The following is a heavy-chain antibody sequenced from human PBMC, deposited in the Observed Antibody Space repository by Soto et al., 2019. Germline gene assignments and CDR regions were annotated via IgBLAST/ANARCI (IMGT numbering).Heavy chain of an antibody. J-gene: IGHJ4*02. CDR3: TTGYSYGLRNR. V-gene: IGHV3-15*01. D-gene: IGHD5-18*01. Sequence: VGSLRLSCAASGFPFSNAWMFWVRQVPGKGLEWVGRIKSRSDGETIDYAAPVKGRFTISRDDSKKVLYLQMSSLKTEDTGVYYCTTGYSYGLRNRWGQGTLVTVSS. CDR2: IKSRSDGETI. CDR1: GFPFSNAW.